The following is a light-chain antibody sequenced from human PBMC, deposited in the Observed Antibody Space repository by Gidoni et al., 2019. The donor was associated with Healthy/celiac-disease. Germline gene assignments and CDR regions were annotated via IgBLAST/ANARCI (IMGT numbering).Light chain of an antibody. CDR1: SSNIGSNP. Sequence: QSVLTQPPSPSGTPGQRVTISCSGSSSNIGSNPVNWYQQLPGTAPKLLIYSNNPRPSGVPDRFSGSKSGTSASLAISGLQSEDEADYYCAAWDDSLNGNWVFGGGTKLTVL. CDR2: SNN. V-gene: IGLV1-44*01. CDR3: AAWDDSLNGNWV. J-gene: IGLJ3*02.